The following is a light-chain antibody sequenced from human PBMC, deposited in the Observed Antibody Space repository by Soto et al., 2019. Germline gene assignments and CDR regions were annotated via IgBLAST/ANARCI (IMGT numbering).Light chain of an antibody. CDR2: AAS. V-gene: IGKV1-9*01. J-gene: IGKJ1*01. CDR3: QHYNSYSEA. Sequence: DIQFTPAPSFLSASAGDTVTITCRAIQDIRSYLAWYQQKAGRAPKLLIYAASTLQSEVPSRFSGSGSGTEFTLTISSLKTDDFATYYCQHYNSYSEAFGQGTKVDIK. CDR1: QDIRSY.